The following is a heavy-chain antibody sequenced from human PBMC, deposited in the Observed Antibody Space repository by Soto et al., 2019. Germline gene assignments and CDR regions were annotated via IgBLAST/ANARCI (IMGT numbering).Heavy chain of an antibody. Sequence: GGSLRLSCAASGFTFSSYDMHWVRQATGKGLEWVSAIGTAGDTYYPGSVKGRFTISRENAKNSLYLQMNSLRAGDTAVYYCAREVPGNRWFDPWGQGTLVTVSS. D-gene: IGHD6-13*01. J-gene: IGHJ5*02. CDR2: IGTAGDT. V-gene: IGHV3-13*04. CDR3: AREVPGNRWFDP. CDR1: GFTFSSYD.